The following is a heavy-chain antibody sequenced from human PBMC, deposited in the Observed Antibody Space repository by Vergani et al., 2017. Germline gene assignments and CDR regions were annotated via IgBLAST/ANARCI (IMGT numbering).Heavy chain of an antibody. D-gene: IGHD3-10*01. CDR3: AKMGVRGGARFDP. V-gene: IGHV3-33*06. J-gene: IGHJ5*02. CDR2: IWYDGSNK. Sequence: VQLVESGGGLVQPGGSLRLSCAASGFTFSSYGMHWVRQAPGKGLEWVAVIWYDGSNKYYADSVKGRFTISRDNSKNTLYLQMNSLRAEDTAVYYCAKMGVRGGARFDPWGQGTLVTVSS. CDR1: GFTFSSYG.